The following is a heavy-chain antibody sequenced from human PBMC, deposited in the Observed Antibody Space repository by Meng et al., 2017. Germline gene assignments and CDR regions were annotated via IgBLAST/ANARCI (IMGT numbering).Heavy chain of an antibody. V-gene: IGHV3-9*01. CDR2: ISWNSGSI. J-gene: IGHJ4*02. D-gene: IGHD5-24*01. CDR3: ARSDG. CDR1: GFTFDDYA. Sequence: SLKISCAASGFTFDDYAMHWVRQAPGKGLEWVSGISWNSGSIGYADSVKGRFTISRDNAKNSLYLQMNSLRVEDTAIYYCARSDGWGQGTLVTVSS.